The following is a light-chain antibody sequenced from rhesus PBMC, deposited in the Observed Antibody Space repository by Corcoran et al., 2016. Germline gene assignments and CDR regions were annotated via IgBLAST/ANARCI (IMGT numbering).Light chain of an antibody. CDR2: DAS. CDR3: LQYNNKWT. Sequence: DTQMTQSPSSLSASVGDRVTITCRASQDISIYLSWHQQKPGKAPKRLIYDASSLESGVPSRFSGSGSGTEFTLIINSLQPEDFAAYYCLQYNNKWTFGQGTKVEIK. J-gene: IGKJ1*01. CDR1: QDISIY. V-gene: IGKV1-36*01.